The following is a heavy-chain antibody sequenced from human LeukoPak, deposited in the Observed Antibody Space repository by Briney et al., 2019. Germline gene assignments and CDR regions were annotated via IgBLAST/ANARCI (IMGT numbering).Heavy chain of an antibody. CDR3: ASSFLPHTLYSSSPG. D-gene: IGHD6-13*01. V-gene: IGHV4-31*03. Sequence: SETLSLTCTVSGGSISSGGYYWSWIRQHPGKGLEWIGYIYYSGSTYYNPSLKSRVTISVDTSKNQFSLKLSSVTAADTAVYYCASSFLPHTLYSSSPGWGQGTLVTVSS. J-gene: IGHJ4*02. CDR1: GGSISSGGYY. CDR2: IYYSGST.